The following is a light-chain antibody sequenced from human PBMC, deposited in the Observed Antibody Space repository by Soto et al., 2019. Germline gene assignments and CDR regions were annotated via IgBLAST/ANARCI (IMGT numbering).Light chain of an antibody. J-gene: IGKJ1*01. V-gene: IGKV1-5*03. CDR1: PSISSW. Sequence: DIQMTQSPSTLSASVGDRVTITCRASPSISSWLAWYQQKPGKAPKLPIYKASSLESGVPSRFSGSGSVTEFTRTISSLQPDDFATYYCQQYNSYWTFGQGTKVEIK. CDR2: KAS. CDR3: QQYNSYWT.